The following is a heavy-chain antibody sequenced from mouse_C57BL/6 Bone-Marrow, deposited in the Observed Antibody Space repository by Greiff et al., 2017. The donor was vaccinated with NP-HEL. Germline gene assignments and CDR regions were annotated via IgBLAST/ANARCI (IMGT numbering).Heavy chain of an antibody. V-gene: IGHV14-4*01. J-gene: IGHJ2*01. D-gene: IGHD1-1*02. CDR2: IDPENGDT. CDR1: GFNIKDDY. CDR3: TTYGLDY. Sequence: VQLQQSGAELVRPGASVKLSCTASGFNIKDDYMHWVKQRPEQGLEWIGWIDPENGDTEYASKFQGKATITADTSSNTAYLPLSSLTSEDTAVYYCTTYGLDYWGQGTTLTVSS.